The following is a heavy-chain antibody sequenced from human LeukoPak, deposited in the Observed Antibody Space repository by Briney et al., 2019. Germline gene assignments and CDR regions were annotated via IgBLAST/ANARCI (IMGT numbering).Heavy chain of an antibody. CDR2: INPNSGGT. CDR3: AREDCSGGSCYYHY. V-gene: IGHV1-2*02. Sequence: ASVKVSCKASGYTFTGYYMHWVRQAPGQGLEWMGSINPNSGGTNYAQKFQGRVTMTRDTSISTAYMELSRLRSDDTAVYYCAREDCSGGSCYYHYWGQGTLVTVSS. CDR1: GYTFTGYY. D-gene: IGHD2-15*01. J-gene: IGHJ4*02.